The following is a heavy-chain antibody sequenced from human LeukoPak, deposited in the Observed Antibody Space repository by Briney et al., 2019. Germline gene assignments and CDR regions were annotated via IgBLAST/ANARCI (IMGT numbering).Heavy chain of an antibody. D-gene: IGHD5-18*01. CDR1: GFTFSSYA. CDR3: ARDVRGYSYCSYYYYFYYMDV. V-gene: IGHV3-64*01. Sequence: GGPLRLSCAAYGFTFSSYAMLWVRQAPGRGLEYVSAISSSGGSTHYANSVKGRFTISRDNSKNTLYLQMGSLRAEDMAVYYCARDVRGYSYCSYYYYFYYMDVWGKGTTVTVSS. CDR2: ISSSGGST. J-gene: IGHJ6*03.